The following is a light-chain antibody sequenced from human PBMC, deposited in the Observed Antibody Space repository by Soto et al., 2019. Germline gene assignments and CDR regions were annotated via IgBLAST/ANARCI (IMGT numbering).Light chain of an antibody. CDR1: QSVLYSSDNKNY. CDR2: WAS. Sequence: DIVMTQSPDSLAVSLGERATINCKSSQSVLYSSDNKNYLTWYQQRPGQPPKLLIYWASTRESGVPDRFSGSGSGTDVTLTISSLQAEDVAVYYCQQYYTTPYTFGHGTKLEIK. CDR3: QQYYTTPYT. J-gene: IGKJ2*01. V-gene: IGKV4-1*01.